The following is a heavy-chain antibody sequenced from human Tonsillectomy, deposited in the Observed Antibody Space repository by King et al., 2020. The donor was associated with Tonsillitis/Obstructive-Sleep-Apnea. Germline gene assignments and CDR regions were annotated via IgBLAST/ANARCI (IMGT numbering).Heavy chain of an antibody. D-gene: IGHD3-3*01. CDR3: AKDITIFGVVTHRCAFDI. CDR1: GFTFSSYA. V-gene: IGHV3-23*04. J-gene: IGHJ3*02. CDR2: ISGSGGRT. Sequence: DVQLVESGGGLVQPGGSLRLSCAASGFTFSSYAMSWVRQAPGKGLEWVSAISGSGGRTYYADSVKGRFTISLDNSKNTLYLQMNSLRAEDTAVYFCAKDITIFGVVTHRCAFDIWGQGTMITVSS.